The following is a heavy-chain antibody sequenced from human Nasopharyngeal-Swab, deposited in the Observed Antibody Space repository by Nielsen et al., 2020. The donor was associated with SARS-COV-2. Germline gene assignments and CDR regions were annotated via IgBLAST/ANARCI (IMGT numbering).Heavy chain of an antibody. J-gene: IGHJ4*02. D-gene: IGHD1-14*01. V-gene: IGHV3-30*03. CDR2: MSSDGSYR. Sequence: GESLKISCAASGFTFSSYIMNWVRQAPGKGLDWVAVMSSDGSYRHYADSVKGRFTISRDNSKHTLYLQMNSLRDEDTAVYYCATEAGGFDYWGQGTLVTVSS. CDR3: ATEAGGFDY. CDR1: GFTFSSYI.